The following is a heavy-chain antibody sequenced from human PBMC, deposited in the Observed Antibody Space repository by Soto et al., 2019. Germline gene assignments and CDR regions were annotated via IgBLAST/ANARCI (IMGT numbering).Heavy chain of an antibody. J-gene: IGHJ6*02. D-gene: IGHD2-15*01. Sequence: QVQLQESGPGLVKPSGTLSLTCAVSGASISSDNRWTWVRQPPGEGLAWIGEISQSGTTKYNPSLASRVTSSGDKSKNQFSLRLTSMTAGDTAVYYCAQKVPAALRLYDFFGLDVWGQGTTVTVSS. CDR2: ISQSGTT. CDR1: GASISSDNR. V-gene: IGHV4-4*02. CDR3: AQKVPAALRLYDFFGLDV.